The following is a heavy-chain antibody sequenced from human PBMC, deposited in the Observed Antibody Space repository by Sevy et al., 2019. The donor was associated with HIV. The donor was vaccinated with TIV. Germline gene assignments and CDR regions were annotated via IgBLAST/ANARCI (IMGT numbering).Heavy chain of an antibody. Sequence: GGSLRLSCAASGFTFSDYSMSWIRQAPGKGLEWVSYIRSSNTIYYADSVKGRFTISRDNAKNSLYLQMNSLRAEDTAVYYCARDFKGSGNHYRKYYFDYWGQGTLVTVSS. CDR2: IRSSNTI. D-gene: IGHD3-10*01. V-gene: IGHV3-11*01. CDR1: GFTFSDYS. CDR3: ARDFKGSGNHYRKYYFDY. J-gene: IGHJ4*02.